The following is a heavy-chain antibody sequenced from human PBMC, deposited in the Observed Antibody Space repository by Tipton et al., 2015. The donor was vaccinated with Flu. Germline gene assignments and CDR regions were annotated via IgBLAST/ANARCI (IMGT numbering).Heavy chain of an antibody. CDR3: AKSGFNTGWYYFDS. CDR1: GGYISSYY. Sequence: TLSLTCSVSGGYISSYYYSWIRQSPGKGLEWMGYFHFSGITDYNPSLKSRVTISVGTSNNQFSLKLNSVTSTDTAVYYCAKSGFNTGWYYFDSWCQG. D-gene: IGHD6-19*01. J-gene: IGHJ4*02. V-gene: IGHV4-59*03. CDR2: FHFSGIT.